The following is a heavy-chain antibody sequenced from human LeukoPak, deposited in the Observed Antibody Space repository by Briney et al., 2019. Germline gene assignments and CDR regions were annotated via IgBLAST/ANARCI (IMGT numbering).Heavy chain of an antibody. J-gene: IGHJ3*02. Sequence: GGSLRLSCAASRFTFSSYSMNWVRQAPGKGLEWVSSISSSGSYIYYADSVKGRFTISRDNAKNSLYLQMNSLRAEDTAVYYCARDSEQWLPVDDAFDIWGQGTMVTVSS. D-gene: IGHD6-19*01. CDR2: ISSSGSYI. CDR1: RFTFSSYS. V-gene: IGHV3-21*01. CDR3: ARDSEQWLPVDDAFDI.